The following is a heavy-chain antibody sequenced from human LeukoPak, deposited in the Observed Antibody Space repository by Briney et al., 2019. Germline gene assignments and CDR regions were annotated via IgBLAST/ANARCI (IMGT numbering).Heavy chain of an antibody. J-gene: IGHJ5*02. CDR1: GYSFTSYW. V-gene: IGHV5-51*01. D-gene: IGHD3-22*01. Sequence: RGESLKISCKGSGYSFTSYWIGWVRQMPGKGLEWMGIIYPGDSDTRYSPSFQGQVTISADKSISTAYLQWSSLKASDTAMYYCARLRDTSGYPNWFDPWGQGTLVTVSS. CDR3: ARLRDTSGYPNWFDP. CDR2: IYPGDSDT.